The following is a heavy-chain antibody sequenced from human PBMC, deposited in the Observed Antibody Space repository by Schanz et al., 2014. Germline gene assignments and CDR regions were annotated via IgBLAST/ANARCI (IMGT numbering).Heavy chain of an antibody. CDR3: AKDVYRGYYSVSSDS. D-gene: IGHD5-12*01. V-gene: IGHV3-30*02. J-gene: IGHJ5*01. Sequence: QVQLVESGGGVVQPGGSLRLSCAASGFTFSSYGMHWVRHAPGKGLEWVAFVRFDGSERYYADSVKGRFTISRDDSKSTLHLQMNSLRAEDTALYYCAKDVYRGYYSVSSDSWGQGTLVTVSS. CDR2: VRFDGSER. CDR1: GFTFSSYG.